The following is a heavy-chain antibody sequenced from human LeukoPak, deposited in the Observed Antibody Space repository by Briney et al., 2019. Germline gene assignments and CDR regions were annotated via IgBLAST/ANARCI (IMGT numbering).Heavy chain of an antibody. CDR3: AREPDSSLSGWYPYYYGMDV. J-gene: IGHJ6*02. V-gene: IGHV3-30-3*01. D-gene: IGHD6-19*01. CDR2: ISHDGSNK. Sequence: GGSLRLSCAASGFTFSSYAMHWVRQAPGKGLEWVAVISHDGSNKYYADSVKGRFTISRDNSKNTLYLQMNSLRAEDTAVYYCAREPDSSLSGWYPYYYGMDVWGQGTTVTVSS. CDR1: GFTFSSYA.